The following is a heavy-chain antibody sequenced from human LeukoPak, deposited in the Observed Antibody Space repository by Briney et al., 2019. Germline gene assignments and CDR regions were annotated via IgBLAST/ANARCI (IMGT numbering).Heavy chain of an antibody. CDR2: IYHSGST. CDR3: ATNSIGYCSGGSCYQVSDY. Sequence: SGTLSLTCAVSGGSISSSNRWSWVRQPPGKGLEWIGEIYHSGSTNYNPSLKSRVTISVDKSKNQFSLKLSSVTAADTAVYYCATNSIGYCSGGSCYQVSDYWGQGTLVTVSS. CDR1: GGSISSSNR. D-gene: IGHD2-15*01. J-gene: IGHJ4*02. V-gene: IGHV4-4*02.